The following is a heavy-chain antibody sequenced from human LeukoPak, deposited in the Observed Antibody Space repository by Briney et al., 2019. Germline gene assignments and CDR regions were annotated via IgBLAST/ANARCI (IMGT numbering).Heavy chain of an antibody. CDR1: GFTFGDYA. CDR2: IKQDGSEK. Sequence: GGSLRLSCTASGFTFGDYAMSWVRQAPGKGLEWVANIKQDGSEKYYVDSVKGRFTISRDNAKNSLYLQMNSLRAEDTAVYYCARARDFWSGYYYGYWGQGTLVTVSS. CDR3: ARARDFWSGYYYGY. J-gene: IGHJ4*02. V-gene: IGHV3-7*01. D-gene: IGHD3-3*01.